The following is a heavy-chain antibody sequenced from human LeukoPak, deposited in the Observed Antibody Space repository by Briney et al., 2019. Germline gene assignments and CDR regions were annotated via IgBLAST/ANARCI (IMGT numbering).Heavy chain of an antibody. V-gene: IGHV3-23*01. Sequence: SGGSLRLSCAASGFTFSSYAMSWVRQAPGKGLEWVSTISGSGGSTYYADSVKGRFTISRDNSKNTLYLQMNSLRAEDTAVYYCAKASSGYSYYFDYWGQGTLVTVSS. J-gene: IGHJ4*02. CDR2: ISGSGGST. CDR3: AKASSGYSYYFDY. D-gene: IGHD3-22*01. CDR1: GFTFSSYA.